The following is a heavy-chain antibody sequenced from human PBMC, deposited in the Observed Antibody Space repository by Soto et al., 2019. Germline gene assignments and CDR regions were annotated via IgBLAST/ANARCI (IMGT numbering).Heavy chain of an antibody. CDR3: ARGRPTRPYDY. CDR1: GGSISSGGYY. J-gene: IGHJ4*02. CDR2: IYYSGST. Sequence: SETLSLTCTVSGGSISSGGYYWSWIRQHPGKGLEWIGYIYYSGSTYYNPSLKSRVTISVDTSKNQFSLKLSSVTAADTAVYYCARGRPTRPYDYRGQGTLVTVS. D-gene: IGHD4-17*01. V-gene: IGHV4-31*03.